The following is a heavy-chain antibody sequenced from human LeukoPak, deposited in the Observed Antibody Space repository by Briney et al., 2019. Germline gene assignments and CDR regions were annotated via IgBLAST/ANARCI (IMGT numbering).Heavy chain of an antibody. D-gene: IGHD6-19*01. CDR3: AGGSSSQWLPSDH. Sequence: ASVKVSCKASGYTFTSYYMHWVRQAPGQGLEWMGIISPSGGSTSYAQKFQGRVTMTRDTSTSTVYMELSSLRSEDTAVYYCAGGSSSQWLPSDHWGQGTLVTVSS. J-gene: IGHJ4*02. V-gene: IGHV1-46*01. CDR1: GYTFTSYY. CDR2: ISPSGGST.